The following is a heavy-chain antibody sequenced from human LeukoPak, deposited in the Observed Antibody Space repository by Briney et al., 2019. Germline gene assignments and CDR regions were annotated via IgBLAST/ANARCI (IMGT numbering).Heavy chain of an antibody. CDR1: GFTFSSYS. Sequence: PGGSLRLSCAASGFTFSSYSMNWVRQAPGKGLEWVSYISSSSSTIYYADSVKGRFTISRDNAKNSLYLQMNSLRAEDTAVYYCARDPSIRSIAAAEGGWFDPWGQGTLVTVSS. CDR3: ARDPSIRSIAAAEGGWFDP. V-gene: IGHV3-48*01. J-gene: IGHJ5*02. D-gene: IGHD6-13*01. CDR2: ISSSSSTI.